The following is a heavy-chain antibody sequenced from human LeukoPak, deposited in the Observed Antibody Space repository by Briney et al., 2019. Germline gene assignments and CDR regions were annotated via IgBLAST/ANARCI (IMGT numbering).Heavy chain of an antibody. CDR1: GGTFSSYA. Sequence: ASVKVSCKASGGTFSSYAISWVRQAPGQGLEWMGRIIPILGIANYAQKFQGRVTITADKSTSTAYMELSSLRSEDTAVYYCARGRQTYYYDSSGYYLDYWGQGTLVTVSS. D-gene: IGHD3-22*01. CDR3: ARGRQTYYYDSSGYYLDY. CDR2: IIPILGIA. V-gene: IGHV1-69*04. J-gene: IGHJ4*02.